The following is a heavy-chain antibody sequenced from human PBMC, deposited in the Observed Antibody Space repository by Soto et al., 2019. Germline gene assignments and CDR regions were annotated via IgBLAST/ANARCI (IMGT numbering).Heavy chain of an antibody. Sequence: QVQLQQWGAGLLKPSETLSLTCAFYGGSFCGYFWSWIRHPPGTGLEWIGEINHSGSTNYNPSFKRRFTISVDTAKNQFSLTLSSVSAADTAVYYFARGPGIAVDGTGHVQHGGQGTLVTVSS. J-gene: IGHJ1*01. CDR3: ARGPGIAVDGTGHVQH. V-gene: IGHV4-34*01. D-gene: IGHD6-19*01. CDR2: INHSGST. CDR1: GGSFCGYF.